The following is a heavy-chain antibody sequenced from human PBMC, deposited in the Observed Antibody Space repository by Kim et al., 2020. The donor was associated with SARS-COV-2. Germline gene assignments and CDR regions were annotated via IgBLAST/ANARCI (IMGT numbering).Heavy chain of an antibody. D-gene: IGHD3-10*01. Sequence: GGSLRLSCAASGFSVSTNDMSWVRQAPGKGLEWVATIFGSGATYFADSAKGRFTISSDNSKNTLYLQMNSLMAEDTTAYHCAMKVLWFGDNDMDGWGHG. CDR3: AMKVLWFGDNDMDG. CDR1: GFSVSTND. J-gene: IGHJ6*02. CDR2: IFGSGAT. V-gene: IGHV3-53*01.